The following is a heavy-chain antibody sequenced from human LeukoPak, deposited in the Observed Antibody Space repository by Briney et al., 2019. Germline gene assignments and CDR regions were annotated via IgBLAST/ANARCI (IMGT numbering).Heavy chain of an antibody. Sequence: GGSLRLSCAASGFTVSNYGLRWVRQAPGKGLEWVAVVWYDGTNKYYADSVKGRLTISRDNSKNTVDLQMNGLRAEDTAVYYCARDAGYSNPYFFDYWGQGTLVTVSS. CDR3: ARDAGYSNPYFFDY. CDR1: GFTVSNYG. V-gene: IGHV3-33*01. D-gene: IGHD6-13*01. J-gene: IGHJ4*02. CDR2: VWYDGTNK.